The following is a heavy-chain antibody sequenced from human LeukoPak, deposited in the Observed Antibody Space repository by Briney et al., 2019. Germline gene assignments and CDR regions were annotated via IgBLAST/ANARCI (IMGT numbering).Heavy chain of an antibody. CDR1: GFFFSSFG. V-gene: IGHV3-30*03. CDR3: ATDLGPQLGYDS. Sequence: GGSLRLSCVPSGFFFSSFGMHWVRQAPGRGLEWVTHISSDGIQKYYADSVKGRFTISRDNSNNTLFLQMNGLRPEDTAVYYCATDLGPQLGYDSWGQGTLVTVSS. CDR2: ISSDGIQK. J-gene: IGHJ4*02. D-gene: IGHD1-1*01.